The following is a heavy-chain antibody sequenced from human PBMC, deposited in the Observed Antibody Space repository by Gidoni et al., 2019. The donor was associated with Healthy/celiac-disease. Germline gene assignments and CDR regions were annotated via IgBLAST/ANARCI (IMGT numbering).Heavy chain of an antibody. V-gene: IGHV3-21*01. J-gene: IGHJ5*02. CDR2: ISSSSSYI. D-gene: IGHD4-17*01. Sequence: EVQLVESGGGLVKPGGSLRLSCAASGFTSSSYSMNWVRQAPGKGLEWVSSISSSSSYIYYADSVKGRFTISRDNAKNSLYLQMNSLRAEDTAVYYCAKEISQDYGLGSFDPWGQGTLVTVSS. CDR3: AKEISQDYGLGSFDP. CDR1: GFTSSSYS.